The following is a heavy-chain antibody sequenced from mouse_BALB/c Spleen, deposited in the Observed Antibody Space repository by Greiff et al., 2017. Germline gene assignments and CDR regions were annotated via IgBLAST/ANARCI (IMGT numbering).Heavy chain of an antibody. CDR3: ARSDGNYVGFAY. CDR2: ISSGSSTI. D-gene: IGHD2-1*01. Sequence: EVKLMESGGGLVQPGGSRKLSCAASGFTFSSFGMHWVRQAPEKGLEWVAYISSGSSTIYYADTVKGRFTISRDNPKNTLFLQMTSLRSEDTAMYYCARSDGNYVGFAYWGQGTLVTVAA. J-gene: IGHJ3*01. V-gene: IGHV5-17*02. CDR1: GFTFSSFG.